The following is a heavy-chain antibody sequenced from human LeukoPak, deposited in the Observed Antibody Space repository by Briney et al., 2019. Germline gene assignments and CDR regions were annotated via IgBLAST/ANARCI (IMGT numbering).Heavy chain of an antibody. CDR1: GFTFSWST. Sequence: PGGSLRLSCVVSGFTFSWSTMTWVRQVPGKGPEWVAKMKEDGSETQYVDSAKGRFTISRDNAKNSLYLQMNSLRAEDTAVYYCAKGNYYDMVGAFDYWGQGTLVTGSS. CDR2: MKEDGSET. D-gene: IGHD3-22*01. V-gene: IGHV3-7*03. CDR3: AKGNYYDMVGAFDY. J-gene: IGHJ4*02.